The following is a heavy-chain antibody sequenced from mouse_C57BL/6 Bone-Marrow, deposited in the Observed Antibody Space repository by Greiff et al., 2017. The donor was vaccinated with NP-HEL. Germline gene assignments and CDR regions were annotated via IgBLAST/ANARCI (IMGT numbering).Heavy chain of an antibody. J-gene: IGHJ1*03. Sequence: EVKLMESGGGLVQPGESLKLSCESNEYEFPSHDMSWVRKTPEKRLELVAAINSDGGSTYYPDTMERRFIISRDNTKKTLYLQMSSLRSEDTALYYCARTIYYGSNHWYFDVWGTGTTVTVSS. CDR2: INSDGGST. V-gene: IGHV5-2*01. CDR3: ARTIYYGSNHWYFDV. D-gene: IGHD1-1*01. CDR1: EYEFPSHD.